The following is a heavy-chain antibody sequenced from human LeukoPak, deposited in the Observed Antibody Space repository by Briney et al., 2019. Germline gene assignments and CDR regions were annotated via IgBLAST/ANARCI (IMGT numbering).Heavy chain of an antibody. V-gene: IGHV1-46*01. J-gene: IGHJ5*02. CDR2: INPRGGST. CDR3: AREGQQVVPWFDP. Sequence: GGSLRLSCAASGYTFTSYYMHWVRQAPGQGLEWMGIINPRGGSTSYAQKFQGRVTMTRDTSTSTVYMELSSLTSEDTAVYYCAREGQQVVPWFDPWGQGTLVTVSS. D-gene: IGHD6-13*01. CDR1: GYTFTSYY.